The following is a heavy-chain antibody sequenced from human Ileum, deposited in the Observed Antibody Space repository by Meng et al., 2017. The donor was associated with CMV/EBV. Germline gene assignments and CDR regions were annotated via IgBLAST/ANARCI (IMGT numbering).Heavy chain of an antibody. CDR3: VRASITMIDY. Sequence: LQLRGAGPGLGKPSGTLSLACTVSGDSISSGDYFWGWIRQPPKGLEWVASITYSGTTYYNPSLKSRVTMSVDTSNNQFSLKLSSVTAADTAVYYCVRASITMIDYWGQGTLVTVSS. J-gene: IGHJ4*02. CDR2: ITYSGTT. V-gene: IGHV4-39*07. D-gene: IGHD3-22*01. CDR1: GDSISSGDYF.